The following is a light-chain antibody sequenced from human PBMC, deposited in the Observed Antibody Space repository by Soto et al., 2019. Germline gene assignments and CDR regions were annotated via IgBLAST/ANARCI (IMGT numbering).Light chain of an antibody. V-gene: IGKV3-11*01. J-gene: IGKJ1*01. CDR1: QNVRGY. CDR3: QQNLGVHT. CDR2: DAS. Sequence: RASQNVRGYLAWYQQKPGQAPRLLIYDASNRATGIPARFSGSGSGTDFTLTISSLEPEDSAAYYCQQNLGVHTFGQGTKV.